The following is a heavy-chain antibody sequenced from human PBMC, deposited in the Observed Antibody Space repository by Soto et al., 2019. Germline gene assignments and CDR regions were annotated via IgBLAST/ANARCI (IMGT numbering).Heavy chain of an antibody. V-gene: IGHV4-34*01. CDR1: GGSFSGYY. Sequence: QVQLQQWGAGLLKPSETLSLTCAVYGGSFSGYYWSWIRQPPGKGLEWIGEINHSGSTNYNPSLKSRVTISVDTSKNQFSLKLSSVTAADTAVYYCVRRGYYDSSGYIDYWGQGTLVTVSS. D-gene: IGHD3-22*01. CDR2: INHSGST. CDR3: VRRGYYDSSGYIDY. J-gene: IGHJ4*02.